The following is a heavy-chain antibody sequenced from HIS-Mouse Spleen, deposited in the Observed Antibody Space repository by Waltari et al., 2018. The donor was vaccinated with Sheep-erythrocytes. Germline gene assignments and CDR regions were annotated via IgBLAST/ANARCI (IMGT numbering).Heavy chain of an antibody. D-gene: IGHD7-27*01. Sequence: QVQLVESGGGVVQPGRSLRLSCAASGFTFSSYAMHWVRQAPGKGREWVTVISYDGSNKYYADSVKGRFTISRDNSKNTLYLQMNSLRAEDTAVYYCARVRNWGFGDYFDYWAREPWSPSPQ. CDR2: ISYDGSNK. V-gene: IGHV3-30-3*01. CDR3: ARVRNWGFGDYFDY. J-gene: IGHJ4*02. CDR1: GFTFSSYA.